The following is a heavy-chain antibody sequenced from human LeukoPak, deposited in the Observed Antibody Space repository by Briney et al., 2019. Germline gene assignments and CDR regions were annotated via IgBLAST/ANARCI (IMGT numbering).Heavy chain of an antibody. CDR3: TRGPRLNSFGFDS. Sequence: SSVKVSCKASGYTFTRYFMHGVRQAAARGLEWMGWINPNSGGTNYAQKFQGRVTLTRDTSIRPAYMELSRLRSDNTAVYCCTRGPRLNSFGFDSWGQGTLVTVSS. CDR2: INPNSGGT. D-gene: IGHD4-23*01. J-gene: IGHJ5*02. V-gene: IGHV1-2*02. CDR1: GYTFTRYF.